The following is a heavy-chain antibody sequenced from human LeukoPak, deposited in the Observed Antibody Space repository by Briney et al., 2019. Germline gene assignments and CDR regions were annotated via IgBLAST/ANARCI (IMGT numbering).Heavy chain of an antibody. J-gene: IGHJ4*02. CDR2: ISYDGSNK. CDR1: GFTFSSYG. Sequence: GGSLRLSCAAYGFTFSSYGMHWVRQAPGKGLEWVAVISYDGSNKYYADSVKGRFTISRDNSKNTLYLQMNSLGAEDTAVYYCAKASLSGSYTFDYWGQGTLVTVSS. D-gene: IGHD1-26*01. CDR3: AKASLSGSYTFDY. V-gene: IGHV3-30*18.